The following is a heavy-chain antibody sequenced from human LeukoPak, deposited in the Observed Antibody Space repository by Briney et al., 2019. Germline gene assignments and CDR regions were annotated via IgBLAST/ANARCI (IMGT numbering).Heavy chain of an antibody. Sequence: GGPLRLSCEVSGFTFSSHSMNWLRQAPGKGLEWVSYISSGSGTIYYADSVKGRFTIARDDAKNSLYLQMSSLRDEDTAVYYCAREAIKDYWGQGTLVTVSS. CDR3: AREAIKDY. J-gene: IGHJ4*02. CDR1: GFTFSSHS. CDR2: ISSGSGTI. V-gene: IGHV3-48*02.